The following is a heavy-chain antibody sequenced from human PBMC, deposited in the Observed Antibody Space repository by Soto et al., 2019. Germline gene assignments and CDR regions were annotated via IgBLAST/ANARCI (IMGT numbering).Heavy chain of an antibody. Sequence: PGGSLRLSCAASGFTFSSYSMNWVRQAPGKGLEWVSYISSSSSTIYYADSVKGRFTTSRDNAKNSLYLQMNSLRDEDTAVYYCATREYYDSSGYYYSYYYYGMDVWGQGTTVTVSS. CDR1: GFTFSSYS. V-gene: IGHV3-48*02. CDR3: ATREYYDSSGYYYSYYYYGMDV. CDR2: ISSSSSTI. D-gene: IGHD3-22*01. J-gene: IGHJ6*02.